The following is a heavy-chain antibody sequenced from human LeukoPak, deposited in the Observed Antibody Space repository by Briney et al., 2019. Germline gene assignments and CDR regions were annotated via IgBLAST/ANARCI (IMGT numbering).Heavy chain of an antibody. CDR2: IYYSGNT. V-gene: IGHV4-39*01. J-gene: IGHJ4*02. CDR3: ARQTGSGLFILP. CDR1: GVSISSSNSY. D-gene: IGHD3/OR15-3a*01. Sequence: PSETLSLTCTVSGVSISSSNSYWGWIRQPPGTGLEWIGSIYYSGNTYYNASLKSQVSISIDTSKNQFSLRLTSVTAADTAVYYCARQTGSGLFILPGGQGTLVT.